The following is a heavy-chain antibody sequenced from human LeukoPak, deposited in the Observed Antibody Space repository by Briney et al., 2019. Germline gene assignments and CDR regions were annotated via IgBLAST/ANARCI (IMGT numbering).Heavy chain of an antibody. CDR3: ARARYANAWYAFDI. Sequence: PSETLSLTCTVSGGSISSYYWSWIRLPPGKGLEWIGYLSKSGNTNYSPSLKSRVTIFGDASKNQFSLKLTSVTAADTAVYYCARARYANAWYAFDIWGHGTMVTVSS. CDR1: GGSISSYY. V-gene: IGHV4-59*01. J-gene: IGHJ3*02. CDR2: LSKSGNT. D-gene: IGHD2-2*01.